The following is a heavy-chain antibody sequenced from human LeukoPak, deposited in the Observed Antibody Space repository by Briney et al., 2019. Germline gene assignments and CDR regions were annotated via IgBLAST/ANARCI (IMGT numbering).Heavy chain of an antibody. CDR1: GFTFTSSS. J-gene: IGHJ4*02. V-gene: IGHV1-58*02. Sequence: SAKVSCKASGFTFTSSSMQWVRQARGQRLEWMGWIAVGSGNTNYAQKFQGRVTITRDMSTSTAYMELSSLRSEDTALYYCAAVFGSGYYYYFDYWGQGTLVTVSS. CDR2: IAVGSGNT. D-gene: IGHD3-22*01. CDR3: AAVFGSGYYYYFDY.